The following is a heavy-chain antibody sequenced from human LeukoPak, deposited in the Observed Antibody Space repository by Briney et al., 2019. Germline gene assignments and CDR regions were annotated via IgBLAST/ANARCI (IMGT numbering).Heavy chain of an antibody. CDR3: ARGLYYGGNSEAFDI. J-gene: IGHJ3*02. CDR2: IYSGGST. CDR1: GFTVSSNY. D-gene: IGHD4-23*01. V-gene: IGHV3-66*01. Sequence: PGGSLRLSCAASGFTVSSNYMSWVRQAPGKGLEWVSVIYSGGSTYYADSVKGRFTISGDNSKNTLYLQMNSLRAEDTAVYYCARGLYYGGNSEAFDIWGQGTMVTVSS.